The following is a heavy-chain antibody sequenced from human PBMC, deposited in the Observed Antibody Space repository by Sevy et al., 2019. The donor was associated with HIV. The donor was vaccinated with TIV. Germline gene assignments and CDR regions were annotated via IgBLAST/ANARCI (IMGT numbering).Heavy chain of an antibody. CDR1: GFTFSSYG. Sequence: GGSLRLSCAASGFTFSSYGMHWVRQAPGKGLEWVAFIRYDGSNKYYADSVTGRFTTSRDNSKNTLYLQMNSLRAEDTAVYYCAKDLPCTSCYGYFQHWGQGTLVTVSS. J-gene: IGHJ1*01. D-gene: IGHD2-2*01. V-gene: IGHV3-30*02. CDR2: IRYDGSNK. CDR3: AKDLPCTSCYGYFQH.